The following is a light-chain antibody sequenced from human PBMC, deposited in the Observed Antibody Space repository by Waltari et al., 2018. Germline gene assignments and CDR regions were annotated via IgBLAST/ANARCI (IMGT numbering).Light chain of an antibody. CDR2: EDN. Sequence: NFMLTQPHSVSESPGKTVTISCTRSSGSIASNYVQWYQQRPGSAPTTVIYEDNQRPSGVPDRFSGSIDSSSNSASLTIAGLKTEDEADYYCQSYESTHVFGSGTKVTVL. CDR3: QSYESTHV. V-gene: IGLV6-57*03. CDR1: SGSIASNY. J-gene: IGLJ6*01.